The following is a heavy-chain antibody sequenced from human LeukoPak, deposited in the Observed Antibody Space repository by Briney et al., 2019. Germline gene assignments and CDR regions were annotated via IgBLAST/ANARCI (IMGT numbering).Heavy chain of an antibody. CDR1: GYRFTSFL. D-gene: IGHD5-18*01. Sequence: GESLKISCKGSGYRFTSFLIGWVGQMPGKDLEWMGLIYPSDSDPRYSPFFQGQVTTSANKSISTAYLQWSSLKASDTAMYYCARLGNVDTAMVNWFDPWGQGTLVTVSS. CDR3: ARLGNVDTAMVNWFDP. CDR2: IYPSDSDP. J-gene: IGHJ5*02. V-gene: IGHV5-51*01.